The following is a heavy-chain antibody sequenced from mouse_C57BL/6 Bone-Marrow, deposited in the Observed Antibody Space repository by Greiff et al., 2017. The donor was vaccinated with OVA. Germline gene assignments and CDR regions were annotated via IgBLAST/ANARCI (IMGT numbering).Heavy chain of an antibody. D-gene: IGHD2-2*01. CDR1: GYTFTSYG. J-gene: IGHJ2*01. CDR2: IYPRSGNT. V-gene: IGHV1-81*01. Sequence: VQLQESGAELARPGASVKLSCKASGYTFTSYGISWVKQRTGQGLEWIGEIYPRSGNTYYNEKFKGKATLTADKSSSTAYMELRSLTSEYSAVYFCARSLYGYDGIFDYWGQGTTLTVSS. CDR3: ARSLYGYDGIFDY.